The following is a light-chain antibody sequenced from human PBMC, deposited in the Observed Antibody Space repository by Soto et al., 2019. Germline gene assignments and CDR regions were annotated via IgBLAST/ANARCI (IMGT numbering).Light chain of an antibody. CDR3: SSYTSSSTLRV. Sequence: QSVLTQPASVSGSPGQSITISCTGTSSDVGGYNYVSWYQQHPGKAPKLMIYDVSNRPSGVSNRFSGSKSGNTASLTISGLRAEDEADYYCSSYTSSSTLRVFRTGYKANVL. CDR2: DVS. J-gene: IGLJ1*01. CDR1: SSDVGGYNY. V-gene: IGLV2-14*01.